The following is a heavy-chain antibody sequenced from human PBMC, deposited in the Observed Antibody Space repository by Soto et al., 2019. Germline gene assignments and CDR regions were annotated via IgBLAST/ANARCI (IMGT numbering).Heavy chain of an antibody. V-gene: IGHV1-69*06. CDR3: ARDRTDSGYYKNWRGP. Sequence: SVKGACEASGGTFCSDAITWVRQAPIQGLEWVGRIIPIFGTTNYAQNLQGRVTISADKSTLTSYMELHSLTSDDTALYYCARDRTDSGYYKNWRGPWGQGTQVTVSS. D-gene: IGHD3-22*01. CDR2: IIPIFGTT. CDR1: GGTFCSDA. J-gene: IGHJ5*02.